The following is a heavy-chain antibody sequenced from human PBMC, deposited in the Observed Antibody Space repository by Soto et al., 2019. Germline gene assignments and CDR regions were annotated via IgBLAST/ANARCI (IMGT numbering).Heavy chain of an antibody. CDR3: GSEKNSGDYRTADY. V-gene: IGHV3-30-3*01. CDR2: ISYDGSRT. D-gene: IGHD3-22*01. J-gene: IGHJ4*02. Sequence: ESGGGVVQPGRSLRLSCAASGFTLSTYAMHWVRQAPGKGLGWLAVISYDGSRTHYAGSMEGRFTISRDTSKNTLYLQLNSPRPEDTAVYFCGSEKNSGDYRTADYWGKGTLVTVSS. CDR1: GFTLSTYA.